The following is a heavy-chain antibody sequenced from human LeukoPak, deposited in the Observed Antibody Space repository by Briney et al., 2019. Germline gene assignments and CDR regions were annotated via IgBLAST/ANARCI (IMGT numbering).Heavy chain of an antibody. D-gene: IGHD2-2*01. J-gene: IGHJ4*02. CDR1: GGSISSSNW. Sequence: PSETLSLTCAVSGGSISSSNWWSWVRQPPGKGLEGIWEIYHSGSTNYNPSLKSRVTISVDTSKNQFSLKLSSVTAADTAVYYCAVGNGPAAIPIPIDSWGQGTLVTVSS. CDR2: IYHSGST. CDR3: AVGNGPAAIPIPIDS. V-gene: IGHV4-4*02.